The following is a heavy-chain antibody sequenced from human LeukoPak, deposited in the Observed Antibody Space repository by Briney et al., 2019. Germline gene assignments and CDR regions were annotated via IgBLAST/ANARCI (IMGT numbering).Heavy chain of an antibody. CDR3: ARSRQPYYYGSGGSWFYP. CDR2: ITSRGSPK. J-gene: IGHJ5*02. Sequence: GGSLRLSCKASGFAFGIFAMSWVRQAPGKGLEWVSTITSRGSPKNYADSVKRRFTIPRDNTKNTLYLQMNSLRAEDTAVYYCARSRQPYYYGSGGSWFYPWGQGTLVSVSS. CDR1: GFAFGIFA. V-gene: IGHV3-21*01. D-gene: IGHD3-10*01.